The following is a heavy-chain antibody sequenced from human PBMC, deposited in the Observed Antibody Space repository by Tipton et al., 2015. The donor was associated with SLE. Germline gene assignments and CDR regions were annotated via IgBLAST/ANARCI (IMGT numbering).Heavy chain of an antibody. D-gene: IGHD3-16*02. J-gene: IGHJ4*02. CDR2: LYYSGGT. V-gene: IGHV4-59*11. CDR1: GGSISSHF. Sequence: TLSLTCTVSGGSISSHFWSWIRQPPGKGLEWIGYLYYSGGTNYNPSLKSRVTISVDTSKNQFSLKLSSVTAADTAVYYCARGKTFGGVIVTPFAYWGQGTLVTVPS. CDR3: ARGKTFGGVIVTPFAY.